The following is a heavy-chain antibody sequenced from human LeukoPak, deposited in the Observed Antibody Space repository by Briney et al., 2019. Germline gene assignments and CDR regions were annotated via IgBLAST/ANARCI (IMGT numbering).Heavy chain of an antibody. V-gene: IGHV3-53*01. CDR2: IYSGGST. CDR3: ASRGYQLLSPFDY. CDR1: GFSVSSNY. J-gene: IGHJ4*02. Sequence: GGSLRLSCAAAGFSVSSNYMSWVRQAPGKGLEWVSIIYSGGSTYYTDSVKGRFFISRDNSKNTLFLQMNSLRAEDTAVYYCASRGYQLLSPFDYWGQGTLVTVSS. D-gene: IGHD2-2*01.